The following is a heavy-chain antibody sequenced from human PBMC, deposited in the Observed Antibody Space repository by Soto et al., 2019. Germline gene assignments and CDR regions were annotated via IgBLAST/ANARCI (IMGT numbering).Heavy chain of an antibody. CDR3: AKETRMRITIFGVVIPHGYYYYGMDV. D-gene: IGHD3-3*01. V-gene: IGHV3-11*06. CDR2: ISSSRSYT. J-gene: IGHJ6*02. Sequence: GGSLRLSCAASGFIFSDYYMNWIRQAPGKGLEWVSYISSSRSYTNYADSVKGRFTISRDNSKNTLYLQMNSLRAEDTAVYYCAKETRMRITIFGVVIPHGYYYYGMDVWGQGTTVTVS. CDR1: GFIFSDYY.